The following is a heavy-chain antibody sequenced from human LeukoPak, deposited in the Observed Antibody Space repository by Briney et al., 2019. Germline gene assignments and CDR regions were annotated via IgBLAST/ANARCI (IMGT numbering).Heavy chain of an antibody. CDR3: ARGGIVGARTKWFDH. J-gene: IGHJ5*02. D-gene: IGHD1-26*01. Sequence: SETLSLTCTVSGGSISSYYWSWIRQPPGEGLEGIGYIYYSGSSNYNPALKRRLTISLDTSKSQFSLKLPSVTPADTAVYYCARGGIVGARTKWFDHWGQGTLVTVSS. V-gene: IGHV4-59*01. CDR1: GGSISSYY. CDR2: IYYSGSS.